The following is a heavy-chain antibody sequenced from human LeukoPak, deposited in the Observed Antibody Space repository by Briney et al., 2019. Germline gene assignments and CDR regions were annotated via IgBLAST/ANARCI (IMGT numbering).Heavy chain of an antibody. J-gene: IGHJ5*02. CDR2: IRYDGSNK. CDR3: ATFPTTFGVVLSADWFDP. D-gene: IGHD3-3*01. Sequence: GGSLRLSCAASGFTFSSYGMHWVRQAPGKGLEWVAFIRYDGSNKYYADSVKGRFTISRDNSKNTLYLQMNSLRAEDTAVYYCATFPTTFGVVLSADWFDPWGQGTLVTVSS. V-gene: IGHV3-30*02. CDR1: GFTFSSYG.